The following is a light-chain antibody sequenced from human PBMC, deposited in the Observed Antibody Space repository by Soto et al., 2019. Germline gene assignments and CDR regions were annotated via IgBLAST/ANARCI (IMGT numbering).Light chain of an antibody. J-gene: IGLJ2*01. Sequence: QSALTQPASVSGSPGQSITISCTGTSSDVGGYNYVSWYQQHPGKAPKLMIYDVSSRPSGVSKRFSGSKSGNTASLTISGLQAEDEADDYCSSSTSSSTLVVFGGGTKLTVL. CDR3: SSSTSSSTLVV. V-gene: IGLV2-14*01. CDR1: SSDVGGYNY. CDR2: DVS.